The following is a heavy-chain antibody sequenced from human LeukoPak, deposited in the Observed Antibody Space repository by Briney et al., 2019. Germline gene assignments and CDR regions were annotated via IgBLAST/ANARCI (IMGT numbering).Heavy chain of an antibody. CDR2: FDPEDGET. CDR1: GYTLTELS. Sequence: ASVKVSCKVSGYTLTELSMHWVRQAPGKGLEWMGGFDPEDGETIYAQKFQGRVAMTEDTSTDTAYMELSSPRSEDTAVYYCATVAPEDYYLDYWGQGTLVTVSS. CDR3: ATVAPEDYYLDY. V-gene: IGHV1-24*01. J-gene: IGHJ4*02. D-gene: IGHD3/OR15-3a*01.